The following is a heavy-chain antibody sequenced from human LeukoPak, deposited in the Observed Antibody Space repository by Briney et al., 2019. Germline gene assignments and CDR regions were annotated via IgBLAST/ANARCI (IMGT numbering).Heavy chain of an antibody. CDR3: AREGGRTIGTQYAFDI. CDR1: GGSFSGYY. CDR2: INHSGST. V-gene: IGHV4-34*01. Sequence: PSETLSLTCAVYGGSFSGYYWSWIRQPPGKGLEWIGEINHSGSTNYNPSLKSRVTISVDTSKNQFSLKLSSVTAADTAVYYCAREGGRTIGTQYAFDIWGQGTMVTVSS. J-gene: IGHJ3*02. D-gene: IGHD3-3*01.